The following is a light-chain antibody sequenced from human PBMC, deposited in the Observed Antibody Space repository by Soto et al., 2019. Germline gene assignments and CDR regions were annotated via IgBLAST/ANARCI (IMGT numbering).Light chain of an antibody. CDR3: QESYSTLPT. CDR2: AAS. V-gene: IGKV1-39*01. CDR1: QSINTY. Sequence: DIQMTQSPSSLSASVGDRVTITCRASQSINTYLNWYQQKPGKAPKVLIYAASNLQSGVPSRFSGSGSGTDFTLTISSLQPEDFATYHCQESYSTLPTFGQGTRLEIK. J-gene: IGKJ5*01.